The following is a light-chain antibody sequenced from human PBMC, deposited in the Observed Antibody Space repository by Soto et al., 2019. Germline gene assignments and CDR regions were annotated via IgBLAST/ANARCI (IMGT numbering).Light chain of an antibody. J-gene: IGKJ1*01. Sequence: PGVRATLSCRASQSFTSNFLAWYQQKPGQAPRLLIHGASTRATGFPARFSGSGSGTGFTLTISRLEPEDFAVYYCQQYGSSPGTFGQGTKV. CDR3: QQYGSSPGT. CDR2: GAS. V-gene: IGKV3-20*01. CDR1: QSFTSNF.